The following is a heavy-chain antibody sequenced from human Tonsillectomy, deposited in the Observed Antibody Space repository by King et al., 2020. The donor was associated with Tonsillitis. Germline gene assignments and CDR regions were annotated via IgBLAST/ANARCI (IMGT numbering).Heavy chain of an antibody. J-gene: IGHJ4*02. Sequence: QLQESGPGLVKPSETLSLTCTVSGGSINSYYWSWIRQPPGKGLEWIGYIYYTGSTNYNPSLKSRVTISVDTSKNQFSLKLSSVTAADTAVYYCARSAGSLWSGPTTDYFDYWGQGTLVTVSS. V-gene: IGHV4-59*01. CDR1: GGSINSYY. D-gene: IGHD3-3*01. CDR2: IYYTGST. CDR3: ARSAGSLWSGPTTDYFDY.